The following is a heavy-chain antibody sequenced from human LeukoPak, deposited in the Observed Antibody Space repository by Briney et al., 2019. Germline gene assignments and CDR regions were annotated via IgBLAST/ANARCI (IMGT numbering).Heavy chain of an antibody. Sequence: GGSLRLSCAASGFIVNTNYMNWVRQAPGKGLEWVSSITSSSSYIYYADSVKGRFTISRDNAKNSLYLQMDSLRVEDTAVYYCARDPYSGNYGAYYYYYMDVWGKGTTVTISS. V-gene: IGHV3-21*06. CDR2: ITSSSSYI. D-gene: IGHD1-26*01. CDR1: GFIVNTNY. J-gene: IGHJ6*03. CDR3: ARDPYSGNYGAYYYYYMDV.